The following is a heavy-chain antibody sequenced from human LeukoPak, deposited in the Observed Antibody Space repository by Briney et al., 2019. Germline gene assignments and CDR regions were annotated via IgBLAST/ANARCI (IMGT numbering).Heavy chain of an antibody. CDR2: ISYDGSNK. CDR3: AKDEWLGIVVVPAANGIDY. J-gene: IGHJ4*02. Sequence: GGSLRLSCAASGFTFSSYGMHWVRQAPGKGLEWVAVISYDGSNKYYADSVKGRFTISRDNSKNTLYLQMNSLRAEDTAVYYCAKDEWLGIVVVPAANGIDYWGQGTLVTVSS. D-gene: IGHD2-2*01. CDR1: GFTFSSYG. V-gene: IGHV3-30*18.